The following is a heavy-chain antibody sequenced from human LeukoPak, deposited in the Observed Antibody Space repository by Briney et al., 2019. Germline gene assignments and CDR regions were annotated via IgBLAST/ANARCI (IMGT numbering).Heavy chain of an antibody. Sequence: ASVKVSCKASGYNFATYGIRWVRQAPGQGLAWMGWFAPYNNNGNSAQKFQGRLTMTTDTSTSTASMELRSLRSDDTAVYHCTRDPRHKYGNFDNWGQGTLVTVSS. CDR2: FAPYNNNG. CDR3: TRDPRHKYGNFDN. CDR1: GYNFATYG. J-gene: IGHJ4*02. D-gene: IGHD6-6*01. V-gene: IGHV1-18*01.